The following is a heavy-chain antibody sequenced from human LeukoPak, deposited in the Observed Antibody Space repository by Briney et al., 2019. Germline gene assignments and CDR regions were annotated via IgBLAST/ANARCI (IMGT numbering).Heavy chain of an antibody. CDR2: ISSSGSTI. Sequence: GGSLRLSCAASGFTFSDYYMSWIRQAPGKGLEWVSYISSSGSTIYYADSVKGRFTVSRDNSKNTLYLQMNSLRAEDTAVYYCAKDWRDGYNSKYYYYYMDVWGKGTTVTVSS. J-gene: IGHJ6*03. V-gene: IGHV3-11*04. D-gene: IGHD5-24*01. CDR1: GFTFSDYY. CDR3: AKDWRDGYNSKYYYYYMDV.